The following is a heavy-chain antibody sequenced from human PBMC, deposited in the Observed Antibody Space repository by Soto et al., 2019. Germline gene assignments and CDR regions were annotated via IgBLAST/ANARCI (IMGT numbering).Heavy chain of an antibody. D-gene: IGHD3-3*01. CDR2: IWYDGSNK. J-gene: IGHJ4*02. Sequence: GGSLRLSCAASGFTFSSYGMHWVRQAPGKGLEWVAVIWYDGSNKYYADSVKGRFTISRDNSKNTLYLQMSSLRAEDTAVYYCARVSRSGYYPKYWGQGTLVTVSS. V-gene: IGHV3-33*01. CDR3: ARVSRSGYYPKY. CDR1: GFTFSSYG.